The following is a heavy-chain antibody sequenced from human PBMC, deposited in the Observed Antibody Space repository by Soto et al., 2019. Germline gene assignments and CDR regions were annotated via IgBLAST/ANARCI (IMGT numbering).Heavy chain of an antibody. Sequence: GGSLRLSCAASGFTFSSYGMHWVRQAPGKGLEWVAVISYDGSNKYYADSAKGRFTISRDNSKNTLYLQMNSLRAEDTAVYYCAKDLHNYYGMDVWGQGTTVTVSS. CDR3: AKDLHNYYGMDV. CDR1: GFTFSSYG. CDR2: ISYDGSNK. V-gene: IGHV3-30*18. J-gene: IGHJ6*02.